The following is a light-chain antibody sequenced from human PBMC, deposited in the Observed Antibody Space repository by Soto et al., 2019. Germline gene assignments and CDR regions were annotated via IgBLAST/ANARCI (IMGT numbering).Light chain of an antibody. J-gene: IGLJ1*01. CDR1: SRDVGGYNS. V-gene: IGLV2-8*01. CDR3: SSYAESTNPRYV. CDR2: EVS. Sequence: QSVLTQPPSSSGSPGQSVTISCTGTSRDVGGYNSVSWYQQHPGKAPKLIIYEVSKRPSAVPDRFSGSESGNTPSLTVSGLQADDEADYYCSSYAESTNPRYVFGGGPKVTVL.